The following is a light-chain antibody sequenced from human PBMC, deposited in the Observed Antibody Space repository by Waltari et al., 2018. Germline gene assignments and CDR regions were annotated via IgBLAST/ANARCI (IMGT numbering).Light chain of an antibody. CDR3: QQTYSTPST. CDR2: AAS. Sequence: DIQMTQSPSSLSASVGDRVTITCRASQTINNNLNWYQQRPGKAPKLLIYAASSLQSGVPSRFSGSESGTEFTLTISSLQPEDFATYYCQQTYSTPSTFGQGTKLEIK. J-gene: IGKJ2*02. CDR1: QTINNN. V-gene: IGKV1-39*01.